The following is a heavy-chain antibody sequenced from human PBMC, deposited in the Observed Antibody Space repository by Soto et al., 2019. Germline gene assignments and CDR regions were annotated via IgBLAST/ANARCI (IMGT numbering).Heavy chain of an antibody. CDR2: ISYDGSNK. D-gene: IGHD3-3*01. CDR3: ARDTSYYDFWSGYHTEYYYYGMDV. J-gene: IGHJ6*02. Sequence: GGSLRLSCSTSGFNFSTHGMHWVRQAPGKGLEWVAVISYDGSNKYYADSVKGRFTISRDNSKNTLYLQMNSLRAEDTAVYYCARDTSYYDFWSGYHTEYYYYGMDVWGQGTTVTVSS. CDR1: GFNFSTHG. V-gene: IGHV3-30*19.